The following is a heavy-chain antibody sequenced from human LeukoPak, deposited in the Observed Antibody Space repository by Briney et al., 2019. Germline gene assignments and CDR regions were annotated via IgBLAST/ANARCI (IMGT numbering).Heavy chain of an antibody. J-gene: IGHJ4*02. Sequence: GGSLRLSCAASGFTFSSYLMHWVRQAPGKGLVWVSRINSDGSDTGYADSVKGRFTISRDNAKNTLHLQMNSPRAEDTAVYYCARGSSFGYWGQGTLVTVSS. CDR3: ARGSSFGY. V-gene: IGHV3-74*01. D-gene: IGHD3-10*01. CDR2: INSDGSDT. CDR1: GFTFSSYL.